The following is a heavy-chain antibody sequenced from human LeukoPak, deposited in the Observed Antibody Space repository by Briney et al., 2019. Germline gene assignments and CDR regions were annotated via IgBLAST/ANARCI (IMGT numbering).Heavy chain of an antibody. J-gene: IGHJ4*02. CDR3: ARALHRGGLDY. D-gene: IGHD4-23*01. V-gene: IGHV6-1*01. Sequence: SQTLALTCVISGDSASSKSAAWNWIRLSPSRGPEWLGRTYFGSQWYYDYAASVKGRISVTPDTPKNQFSLQLSSMTPEDTGVYYCARALHRGGLDYWGQATVVTVSS. CDR1: GDSASSKSAA. CDR2: TYFGSQWYY.